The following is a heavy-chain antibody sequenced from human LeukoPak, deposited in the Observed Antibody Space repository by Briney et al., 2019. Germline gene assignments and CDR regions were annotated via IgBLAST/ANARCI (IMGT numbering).Heavy chain of an antibody. CDR3: ASTYYDFWSGHFSYYFDY. Sequence: SETLSLTCTVSGGSISSSSYYWGWIRQPPGKGLEWIGSIYYSGSTYYNPSLKSRVTISVDTSKNQFSLKLSSATAADTAVYYCASTYYDFWSGHFSYYFDYWGQGTLVTVSS. D-gene: IGHD3-3*01. CDR2: IYYSGST. J-gene: IGHJ4*02. V-gene: IGHV4-39*01. CDR1: GGSISSSSYY.